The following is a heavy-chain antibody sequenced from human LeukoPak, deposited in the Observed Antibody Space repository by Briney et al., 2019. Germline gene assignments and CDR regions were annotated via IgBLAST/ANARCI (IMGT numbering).Heavy chain of an antibody. V-gene: IGHV1-8*02. CDR3: ARGRGYSGYDSNFDY. Sequence: ASVKVSCKASGYTFTGYYMHWVRQATGQGLEWMGWMNPNSGNTGYAQKFQGRVTMTRNTSISTAYMELSSLRSEDTAVYYCARGRGYSGYDSNFDYWGQGTLVTVSS. D-gene: IGHD5-12*01. J-gene: IGHJ4*02. CDR2: MNPNSGNT. CDR1: GYTFTGYY.